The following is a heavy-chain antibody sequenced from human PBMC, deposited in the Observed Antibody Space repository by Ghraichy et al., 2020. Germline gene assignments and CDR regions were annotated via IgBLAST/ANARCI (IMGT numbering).Heavy chain of an antibody. Sequence: GGSLRLSCAASGFTFSSYSMNWVRQAPGKGLEWVSSISSSSSYIYYADSVKGRFTISRDNAKNSLYLQMNSLRAEDTAVYYCARGAGIAARPFYWGQGTLVTVSS. J-gene: IGHJ4*02. CDR2: ISSSSSYI. CDR1: GFTFSSYS. CDR3: ARGAGIAARPFY. V-gene: IGHV3-21*01. D-gene: IGHD6-6*01.